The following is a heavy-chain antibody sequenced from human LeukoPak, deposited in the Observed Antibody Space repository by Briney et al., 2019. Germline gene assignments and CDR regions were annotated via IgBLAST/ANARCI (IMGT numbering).Heavy chain of an antibody. CDR3: ARFRYYYDSSGYYYLFDAFDI. CDR1: GFSLSNASMG. V-gene: IGHV2-26*01. CDR2: IFSNDEK. D-gene: IGHD3-22*01. J-gene: IGHJ3*02. Sequence: ESGPTLVNPTGTLTLTCTDSGFSLSNASMGVSWIRQPPWKALEWLAHIFSNDEKSYSTSLKSRLTISKDTSKSQVVLTMTNMDPVDTATYYCARFRYYYDSSGYYYLFDAFDIWGQGTMVTVSS.